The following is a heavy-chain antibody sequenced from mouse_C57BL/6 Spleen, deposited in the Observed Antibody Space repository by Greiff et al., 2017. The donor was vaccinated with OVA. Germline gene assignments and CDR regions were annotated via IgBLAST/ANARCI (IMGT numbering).Heavy chain of an antibody. CDR1: GYSITSGYY. CDR2: ISYDGSN. V-gene: IGHV3-6*01. Sequence: EVQLVESGPGLVKPSQSLSLTCSVTGYSITSGYYWNWIRQFPGNKLEWMGYISYDGSNNYNPSLKNRISITRDTSKNQFFLKLNSVTTEDTATYYCAREGGQGFDYWGQGTTLTVSS. J-gene: IGHJ2*01. D-gene: IGHD3-3*01. CDR3: AREGGQGFDY.